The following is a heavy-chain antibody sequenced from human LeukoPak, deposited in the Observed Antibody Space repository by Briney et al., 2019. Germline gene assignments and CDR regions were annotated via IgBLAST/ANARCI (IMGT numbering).Heavy chain of an antibody. D-gene: IGHD3-22*01. V-gene: IGHV3-21*04. CDR1: GFTFSSYS. Sequence: PGGSLRLSCAASGFTFSSYSMTWVRQAPGKGLEWVSSISSSSSYIYYADSVKGRFTISRDNAKNSLYLQMNSLRAEDTALYYCAKGSGYYYDSSGPDYWGQGTLVTVSS. CDR2: ISSSSSYI. J-gene: IGHJ4*02. CDR3: AKGSGYYYDSSGPDY.